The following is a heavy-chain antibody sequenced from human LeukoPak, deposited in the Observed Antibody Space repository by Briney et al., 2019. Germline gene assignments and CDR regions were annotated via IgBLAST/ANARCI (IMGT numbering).Heavy chain of an antibody. D-gene: IGHD3-22*01. Sequence: PGGSLRLSCAASGFTFSSYGMHWVRQAPGKGLEWVAVIWYDGSNKYYADSVKGRFTISRDNSKNTLYLQMNSLRAEDTAVYYCARDWYYDSSGYYYRTSRDDYWAREPWSPSPQ. CDR2: IWYDGSNK. CDR3: ARDWYYDSSGYYYRTSRDDY. J-gene: IGHJ4*02. CDR1: GFTFSSYG. V-gene: IGHV3-33*01.